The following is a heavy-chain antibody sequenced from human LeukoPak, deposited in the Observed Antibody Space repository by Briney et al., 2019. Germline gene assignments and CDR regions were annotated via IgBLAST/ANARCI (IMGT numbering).Heavy chain of an antibody. V-gene: IGHV3-23*01. D-gene: IGHD3-16*01. J-gene: IGHJ4*02. CDR2: ISGSGDST. Sequence: PGGSLRLSCAASGFTFSNYAMHWVRQAPGKGLEWVSGISGSGDSTFYADSVKGRFTISRDNSKNTLYLQMDSLRVEDTAVYYCARDWGYWGQGTLVTVSS. CDR3: ARDWGY. CDR1: GFTFSNYA.